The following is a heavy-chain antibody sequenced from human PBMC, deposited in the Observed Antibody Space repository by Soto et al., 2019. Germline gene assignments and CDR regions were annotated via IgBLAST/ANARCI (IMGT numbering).Heavy chain of an antibody. CDR1: GYSFTSYW. CDR3: ARPNRKVAATNDAFDI. Sequence: GESLKISCKGSGYSFTSYWIGWVRQMPGKGLEWMGIIYPGDSDTRYSPSFQGQVTISADKSISTAYLQWSSLKASDTAMYYCARPNRKVAATNDAFDIWGQGTMVTVSS. D-gene: IGHD2-15*01. J-gene: IGHJ3*02. CDR2: IYPGDSDT. V-gene: IGHV5-51*01.